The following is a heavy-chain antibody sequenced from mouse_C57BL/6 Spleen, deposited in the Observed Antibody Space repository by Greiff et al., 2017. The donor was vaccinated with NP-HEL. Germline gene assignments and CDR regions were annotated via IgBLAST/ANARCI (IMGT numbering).Heavy chain of an antibody. CDR2: ISSGSSTI. Sequence: EVMLVESGGGLVKPGGSLKLSCAASGFTFSDYGMHWVRQAPEKGLEWVAYISSGSSTIYYADTVKGRFTISRDNAKNTVFLQMTSLGSEEPAMYYGDKPSSGYGIAMDYWGQGTSVTVSS. CDR3: DKPSSGYGIAMDY. D-gene: IGHD3-2*02. J-gene: IGHJ4*01. CDR1: GFTFSDYG. V-gene: IGHV5-17*01.